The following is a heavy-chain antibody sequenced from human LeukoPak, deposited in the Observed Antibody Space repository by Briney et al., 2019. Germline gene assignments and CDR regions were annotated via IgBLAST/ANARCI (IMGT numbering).Heavy chain of an antibody. Sequence: SETLSLTCTVSGGSISSSSYYWGWIRQPPGKGLEWIGSIYYSGSTYYNPSLNSRVTISVATSKNQFSLKLSSVTAADTAVYYCARVPRGYDSSGYYAGYYYYYMDVWGKGTTVTVSS. J-gene: IGHJ6*03. D-gene: IGHD3-22*01. CDR1: GGSISSSSYY. CDR3: ARVPRGYDSSGYYAGYYYYYMDV. V-gene: IGHV4-39*07. CDR2: IYYSGST.